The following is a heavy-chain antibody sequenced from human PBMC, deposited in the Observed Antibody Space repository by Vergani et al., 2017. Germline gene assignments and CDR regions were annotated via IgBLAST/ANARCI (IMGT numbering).Heavy chain of an antibody. V-gene: IGHV3-21*01. CDR3: ARDSLVRGGHYYGMDV. CDR2: ISSSSSYI. J-gene: IGHJ6*02. CDR1: GFTFSSYS. Sequence: EVQLVESGGGLVKPGGSLRLSCAASGFTFSSYSMNWVRQAPGKGLEWVSSISSSSSYIYYADSVKGRFTISRDNAKNSLYLQMNSLRAEDTAVYYCARDSLVRGGHYYGMDVWGQGTTVTVSS. D-gene: IGHD3-10*01.